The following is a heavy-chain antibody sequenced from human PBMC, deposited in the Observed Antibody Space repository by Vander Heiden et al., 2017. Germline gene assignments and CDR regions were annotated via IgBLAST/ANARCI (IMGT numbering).Heavy chain of an antibody. V-gene: IGHV2-5*01. Sequence: QITLKESGPTLVKPTQTLTLTCTFSGFSLSTTGVGVGWIRQPPGKALEWLALIYWNDDRRYSPSLKTRLTITKDTSKNQGVLTMTNMETVETATYYCAHELLKSDGIYGEFDFWGQVTLVTVYS. J-gene: IGHJ4*02. CDR2: IYWNDDR. D-gene: IGHD1-7*01. CDR3: AHELLKSDGIYGEFDF. CDR1: GFSLSTTGVG.